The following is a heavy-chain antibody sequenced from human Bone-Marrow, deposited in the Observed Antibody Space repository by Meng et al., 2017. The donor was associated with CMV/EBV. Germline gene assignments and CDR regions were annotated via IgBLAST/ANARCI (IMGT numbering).Heavy chain of an antibody. CDR2: INPSSGGT. D-gene: IGHD3-22*01. Sequence: QVQLVQSGAEVKKPGASVKVSCKASGYTFTGYYMHWVRQAPGQGLEWMGWINPSSGGTNYAQKFQGRVTMTRDTSISTAYMELSRLRSDDTAVYYCARDPISGDSSGTDYWGQGTLVTVSS. J-gene: IGHJ4*02. CDR3: ARDPISGDSSGTDY. CDR1: GYTFTGYY. V-gene: IGHV1-2*02.